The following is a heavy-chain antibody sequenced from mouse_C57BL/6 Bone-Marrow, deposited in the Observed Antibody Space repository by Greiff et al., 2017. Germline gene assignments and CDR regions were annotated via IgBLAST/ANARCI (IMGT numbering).Heavy chain of an antibody. J-gene: IGHJ3*01. Sequence: VKRVESGAELARPGASVKLSCKASGSTFTSYGISWVKQRTGQGLEWIGEIDPRRGNTYYNEKLKGKAPLPADKSFSTAYMELRSLTSVDSAVYFCATYYDYDEFAYWGQGTLVTVSA. CDR3: ATYYDYDEFAY. D-gene: IGHD2-4*01. CDR2: IDPRRGNT. V-gene: IGHV1-81*01. CDR1: GSTFTSYG.